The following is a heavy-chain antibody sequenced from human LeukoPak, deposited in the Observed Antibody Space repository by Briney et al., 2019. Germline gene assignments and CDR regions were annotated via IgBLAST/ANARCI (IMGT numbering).Heavy chain of an antibody. Sequence: SETLSLTCAVYGGSFSGYYWSWIRQPPKKGLEWIGEINHSGSTNYNPSLKSRVTISVDTSKNQFSLKLSSVTAADTAVYYCARQVVVAATLWFDPWGQGTLVTVSS. CDR3: ARQVVVAATLWFDP. V-gene: IGHV4-34*01. D-gene: IGHD2-15*01. CDR2: INHSGST. J-gene: IGHJ5*02. CDR1: GGSFSGYY.